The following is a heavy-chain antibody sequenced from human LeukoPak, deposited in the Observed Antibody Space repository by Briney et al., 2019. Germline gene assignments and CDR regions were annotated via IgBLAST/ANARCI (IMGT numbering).Heavy chain of an antibody. V-gene: IGHV4-59*01. CDR1: GGSISSYY. J-gene: IGHJ4*02. D-gene: IGHD6-19*01. Sequence: PSETLSLTCTVSGGSISSYYWSWIRQPPGKGLEWIGYIYYSGSTNYNPSLKSRVTISVDPSKNQFSLKLSSVTAAGTAVYYCAREYSSGWYGFDYWGQGPLVTVSS. CDR2: IYYSGST. CDR3: AREYSSGWYGFDY.